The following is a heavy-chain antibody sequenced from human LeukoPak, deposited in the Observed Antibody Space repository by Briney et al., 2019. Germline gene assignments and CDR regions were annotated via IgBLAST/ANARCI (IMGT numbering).Heavy chain of an antibody. J-gene: IGHJ4*02. CDR3: ARLRSPVTILYYFDY. Sequence: PSETLSLTCTVSGGSISSSTYCWGWIRQPPGKGLEWIVSFYCSGSTYYNPSLKSRVTISVDTSKNQFSLKLSSVTAADTAVYYCARLRSPVTILYYFDYWGQGTLVTVSS. CDR1: GGSISSSTYC. CDR2: FYCSGST. V-gene: IGHV4-39*01. D-gene: IGHD4-17*01.